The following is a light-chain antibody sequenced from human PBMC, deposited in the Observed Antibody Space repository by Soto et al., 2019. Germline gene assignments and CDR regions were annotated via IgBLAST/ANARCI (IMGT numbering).Light chain of an antibody. CDR1: PSITTY. V-gene: IGKV1-39*01. CDR2: AAS. Sequence: DIQMTQSPSSLSASVADRVTITCRASPSITTYLKWYQQESGKAPKLLIYAASSLQSGVPSRFSGSGSGTDFTLTISSLQPEDFATYYCQQSYSTPWTFGQGTKVEVK. J-gene: IGKJ1*01. CDR3: QQSYSTPWT.